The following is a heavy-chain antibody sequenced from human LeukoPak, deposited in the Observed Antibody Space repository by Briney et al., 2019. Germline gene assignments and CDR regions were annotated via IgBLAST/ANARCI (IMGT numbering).Heavy chain of an antibody. J-gene: IGHJ4*02. CDR1: GYTFTANY. CDR2: IHPKSGGA. CDR3: ARDKGTAMEPYYFDY. Sequence: ASVKVSCKASGYTFTANYIHWVRQAPGQGLEWVGRIHPKSGGANYAQKFRDRVTLTRDTSINTAYMELRSLRSDDTAVYYCARDKGTAMEPYYFDYWGQGTLVTVSS. V-gene: IGHV1-2*06. D-gene: IGHD5-18*01.